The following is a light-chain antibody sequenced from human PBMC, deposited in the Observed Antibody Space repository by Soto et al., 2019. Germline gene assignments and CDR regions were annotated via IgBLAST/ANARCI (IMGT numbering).Light chain of an antibody. V-gene: IGLV1-44*01. Sequence: QSVLTQPASLSGSPGQSITISCTGSSSNIGSNTVNWYQQLPGTAPKLLIYSNNQRPSGVPDRFSGSKSGTSASLAISGLQSEDEADYYCAAWDDSLNGYGFGTGTKV. CDR1: SSNIGSNT. CDR3: AAWDDSLNGYG. CDR2: SNN. J-gene: IGLJ1*01.